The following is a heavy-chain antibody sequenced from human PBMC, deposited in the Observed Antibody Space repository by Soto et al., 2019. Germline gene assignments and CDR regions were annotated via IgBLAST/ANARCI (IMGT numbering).Heavy chain of an antibody. Sequence: QVQLVESGGGVVQPGRSLRLSCAASGFTFSSYGMHWVRQAPGKGLEWVAVIWYDGSNKYYADSVKGRFTISRDNSMNTLYLLMKSLRAADTAVYYSARDRQWLVPLDYWGQGTLVTVSS. V-gene: IGHV3-33*01. D-gene: IGHD6-19*01. CDR1: GFTFSSYG. CDR2: IWYDGSNK. J-gene: IGHJ4*02. CDR3: ARDRQWLVPLDY.